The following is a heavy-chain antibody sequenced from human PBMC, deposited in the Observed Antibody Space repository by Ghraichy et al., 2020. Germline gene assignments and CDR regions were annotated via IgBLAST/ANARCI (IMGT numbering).Heavy chain of an antibody. D-gene: IGHD6-19*01. CDR1: GLTLRYSS. V-gene: IGHV3-23*01. J-gene: IGHJ4*02. Sequence: GGSLRLSCAASGLTLRYSSMAWVRQAPGKGPEWVSAISGNGDSADSTHYADAVKGRFTISRDISKNTLFVQMNSLRAEDTAVYYCAKEVAVAGLLTIDYWGQGTLVTVSS. CDR3: AKEVAVAGLLTIDY. CDR2: ISGNGDSADST.